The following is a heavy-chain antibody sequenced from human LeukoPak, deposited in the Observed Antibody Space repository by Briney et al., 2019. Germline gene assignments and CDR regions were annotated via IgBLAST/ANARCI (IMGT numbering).Heavy chain of an antibody. CDR1: GFTFSTYA. J-gene: IGHJ4*02. D-gene: IGHD3-10*01. Sequence: GGSLRLSCAASGFTFSTYAMPWVRQAPGKGLEWMTVISSDGSKKYYADSVKGRFTISRDNSKYTLYLEMYNLRVEDTAVYYCARDRYYSSGTFLDFWGQGTLVTVSS. CDR2: ISSDGSKK. V-gene: IGHV3-30-3*01. CDR3: ARDRYYSSGTFLDF.